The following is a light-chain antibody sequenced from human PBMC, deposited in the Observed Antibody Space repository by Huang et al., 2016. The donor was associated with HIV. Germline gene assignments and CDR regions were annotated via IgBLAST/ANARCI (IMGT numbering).Light chain of an antibody. CDR2: GAS. J-gene: IGKJ1*01. CDR3: QQYGSSPWT. CDR1: QSVSSSY. Sequence: EIVLTQSPGTLSLSPRERATLSCRASQSVSSSYLAWYRQKPGQAPRLLIYGASSRATGIPDRFSGSGSGTDFTLTISRLEPEDFAVYFCQQYGSSPWTFGQGTKVELK. V-gene: IGKV3-20*01.